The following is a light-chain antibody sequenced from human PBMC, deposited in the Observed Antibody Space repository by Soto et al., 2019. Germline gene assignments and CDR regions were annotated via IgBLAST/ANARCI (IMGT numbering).Light chain of an antibody. CDR1: SSNIGSKT. CDR2: SNN. Sequence: QAVVTQPPSASGTPGQRVTISCSGSSSNIGSKTVNLYQQLPGTAPKLLIYSNNQRPSGVPDRFSGSKSGTSASLAISGLQSEDEADYYCAAWDDSLNGVVFGGGTKLTVL. J-gene: IGLJ2*01. V-gene: IGLV1-44*01. CDR3: AAWDDSLNGVV.